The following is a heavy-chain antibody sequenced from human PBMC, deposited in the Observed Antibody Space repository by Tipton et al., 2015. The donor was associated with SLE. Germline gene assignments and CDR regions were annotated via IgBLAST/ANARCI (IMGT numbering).Heavy chain of an antibody. J-gene: IGHJ4*02. D-gene: IGHD2-15*01. V-gene: IGHV4-59*02. CDR2: IFHSGGT. CDR3: AKRGYCASGMCVKNFDY. Sequence: GLVKPSETLSLTCTVSGGSVSPYYWNWIRQSPGKGLEWIGYIFHSGGTNYNPSLKSRVTILVDTSKNQVSLRLSSVSAADTAIYYCAKRGYCASGMCVKNFDYWGQGTLVTVSS. CDR1: GGSVSPYY.